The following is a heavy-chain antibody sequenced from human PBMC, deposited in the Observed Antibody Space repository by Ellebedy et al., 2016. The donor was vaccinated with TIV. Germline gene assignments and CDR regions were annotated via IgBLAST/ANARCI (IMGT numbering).Heavy chain of an antibody. CDR2: IYYSGST. CDR1: GGSISSSSYY. Sequence: MPSETLSLTCTVSGGSISSSSYYWGWIRQPPGKGLEWIGSIYYSGSTYYNPSLKSRVTISVDTSKNQFSLKLSSVTAADTAVYYCARQSGYDSSLGYWGQGTLVTVSS. D-gene: IGHD3-22*01. V-gene: IGHV4-39*01. J-gene: IGHJ4*02. CDR3: ARQSGYDSSLGY.